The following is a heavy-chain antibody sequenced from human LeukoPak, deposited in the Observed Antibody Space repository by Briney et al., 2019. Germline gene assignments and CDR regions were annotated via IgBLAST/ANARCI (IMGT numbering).Heavy chain of an antibody. Sequence: GGSLRLSCAASGIIITCYWMSWVRQTPGKGLEWVANIKQDGSEKNYVDSVKGRFTIFRDNARNSLYLQMNSLRAEDTAVYYCASHSYGYNHWGQGTLVIVSS. CDR1: GIIITCYW. V-gene: IGHV3-7*01. CDR3: ASHSYGYNH. J-gene: IGHJ5*02. CDR2: IKQDGSEK. D-gene: IGHD3-16*01.